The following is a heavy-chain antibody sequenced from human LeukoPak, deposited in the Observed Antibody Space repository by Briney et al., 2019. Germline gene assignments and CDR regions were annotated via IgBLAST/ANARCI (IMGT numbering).Heavy chain of an antibody. CDR2: ISSSSSYI. Sequence: GGSLRLSCAASGFTFSSYSMNWVRQAPGKGLEWVSSISSSSSYIYYADSVKGRFTISRDNAKNSLYLQMNSLRAEDTAVYYCARDRAYYDSSGYPYYFDYWGQGTLVTVSS. CDR3: ARDRAYYDSSGYPYYFDY. D-gene: IGHD3-22*01. J-gene: IGHJ4*02. CDR1: GFTFSSYS. V-gene: IGHV3-21*01.